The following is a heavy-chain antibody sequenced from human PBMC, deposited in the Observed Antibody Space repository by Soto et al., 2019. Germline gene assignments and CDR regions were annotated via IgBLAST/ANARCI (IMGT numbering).Heavy chain of an antibody. V-gene: IGHV1-18*04. CDR1: GYTFTSYG. CDR2: ISAYNGNT. J-gene: IGHJ5*02. Sequence: XSVKVSCEASGYTFTSYGISWVRQAPGQGLEWMGWISAYNGNTNYAQKLQGRVTMTTDTSTSTAYMELRSLRSDDTAVYYCARVEAAAGTWWFDPWGQGTLVTVSS. CDR3: ARVEAAAGTWWFDP. D-gene: IGHD6-13*01.